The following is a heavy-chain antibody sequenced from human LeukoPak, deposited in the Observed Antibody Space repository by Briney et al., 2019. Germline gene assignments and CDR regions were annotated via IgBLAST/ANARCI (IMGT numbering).Heavy chain of an antibody. CDR2: ISGSGGST. V-gene: IGHV3-23*01. Sequence: GGSLRLSCAASGFTFSSYAMSWVRQAPGKGLEWVSAISGSGGSTYYADSVKGRFTISRDNPKNTLYLQMNSLRAEDTAVYYCAKLVPTYYYDSSGYQDYWGQGTLVTVSS. CDR3: AKLVPTYYYDSSGYQDY. CDR1: GFTFSSYA. J-gene: IGHJ4*02. D-gene: IGHD3-22*01.